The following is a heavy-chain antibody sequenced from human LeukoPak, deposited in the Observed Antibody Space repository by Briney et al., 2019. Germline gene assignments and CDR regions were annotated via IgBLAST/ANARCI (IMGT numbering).Heavy chain of an antibody. CDR1: GYTFTGYY. CDR2: INPNSGGT. J-gene: IGHJ4*02. D-gene: IGHD5-24*01. Sequence: GASVKVSCKASGYTFTGYYMHWVRQAPGQGLEWMGWINPNSGGTNYAQKFQARVTMSRDTSISTVYMELSRLRSDDTALYYCAREGVIGDGYNFFDYWGQGTLVTVSS. CDR3: AREGVIGDGYNFFDY. V-gene: IGHV1-2*02.